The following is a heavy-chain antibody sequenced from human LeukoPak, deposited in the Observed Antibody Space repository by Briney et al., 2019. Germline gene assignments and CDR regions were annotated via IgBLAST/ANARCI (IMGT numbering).Heavy chain of an antibody. CDR2: IWYDGSNR. V-gene: IGHV3-33*03. J-gene: IGHJ4*02. Sequence: GGSLRLSRAASGFTFSNYGIHWVRQAPGKGLGWVAIIWYDGSNRFYADSVKGRFTISRDNSKNTLYLQMNSLRAEDTAVYFCASGLVGGSFDYWGQGTLVTVSS. CDR1: GFTFSNYG. D-gene: IGHD3-10*01. CDR3: ASGLVGGSFDY.